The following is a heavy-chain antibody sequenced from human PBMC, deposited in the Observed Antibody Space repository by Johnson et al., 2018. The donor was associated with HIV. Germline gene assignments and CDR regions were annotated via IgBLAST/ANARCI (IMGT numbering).Heavy chain of an antibody. V-gene: IGHV3-30*04. D-gene: IGHD3-16*01. CDR2: ISYDGSDK. Sequence: QVQLVESGGGVVQPGRSLRLSCAASGFTFNTYAMHWVRQAPGKGLEWVAVISYDGSDKYYADSVKGRFTISRDSSKNTLYLQMNSLRAEDTAVYYCARGVVGVLSNALDIWGQGTMVSVSS. CDR1: GFTFNTYA. CDR3: ARGVVGVLSNALDI. J-gene: IGHJ3*02.